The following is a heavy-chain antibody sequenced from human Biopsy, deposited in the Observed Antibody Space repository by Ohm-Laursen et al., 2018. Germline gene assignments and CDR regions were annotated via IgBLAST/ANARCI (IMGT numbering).Heavy chain of an antibody. D-gene: IGHD1-26*01. J-gene: IGHJ6*02. CDR1: GFTFDDYG. Sequence: SLRLSCAASGFTFDDYGMHWVRQPPGKGLEWVSGIRRNSAIIDYADSVRGRLTISRDNARRFLFLQMNNLKSEDTAFYYCARDRGGARYGMDVWGRGTTVTVSS. CDR2: IRRNSAII. CDR3: ARDRGGARYGMDV. V-gene: IGHV3-9*01.